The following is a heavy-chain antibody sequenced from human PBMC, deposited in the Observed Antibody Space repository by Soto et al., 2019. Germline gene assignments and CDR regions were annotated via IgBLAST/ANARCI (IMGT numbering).Heavy chain of an antibody. CDR1: GGTFSNYA. D-gene: IGHD5-12*01. Sequence: QVQLVQSGAEVKKPGSSVKVSCKASGGTFSNYAITWVRQAPGQGLEWLGRIIPIFGSANYAQKFQGRVTITPXXXTXAAYMEPSSLRSDDTAVYYCAKDGGKDGYFGNWFDPWGQGTLVTVSS. V-gene: IGHV1-69*15. CDR3: AKDGGKDGYFGNWFDP. CDR2: IIPIFGSA. J-gene: IGHJ5*02.